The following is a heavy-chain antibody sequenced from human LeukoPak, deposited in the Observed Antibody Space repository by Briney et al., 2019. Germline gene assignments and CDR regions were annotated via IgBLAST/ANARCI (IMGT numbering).Heavy chain of an antibody. D-gene: IGHD3-10*01. Sequence: GGSLRLSCAASGFTFSYHWMTWVRQAPGKGLEWVANINQGGSEKFYVDSVKGRFTISRDNAKNSLYLQMNSLRAEDTAVYYCARDAFASGSYNPFDNWGQGTLVTVSS. CDR3: ARDAFASGSYNPFDN. CDR1: GFTFSYHW. CDR2: INQGGSEK. V-gene: IGHV3-7*01. J-gene: IGHJ4*02.